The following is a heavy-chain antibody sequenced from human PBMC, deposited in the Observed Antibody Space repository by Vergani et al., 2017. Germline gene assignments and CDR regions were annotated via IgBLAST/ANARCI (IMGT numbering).Heavy chain of an antibody. J-gene: IGHJ4*02. V-gene: IGHV1-46*03. Sequence: QVQLVQSGAEVKKPGASVKVSCKASGYTFTSDYMHWVRQAPGQGLEWMGIINPSGGSTSYAQKFQGRVTMTRDTSTSTVYMELSSLRSEDTAVYYCARGAPNLGSSGWYEGVFDYWGQGTLVTVSS. CDR3: ARGAPNLGSSGWYEGVFDY. D-gene: IGHD6-19*01. CDR1: GYTFTSDY. CDR2: INPSGGST.